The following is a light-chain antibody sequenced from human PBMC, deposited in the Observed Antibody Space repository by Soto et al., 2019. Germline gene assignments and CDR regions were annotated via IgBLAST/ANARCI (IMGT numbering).Light chain of an antibody. CDR3: QQYNNWRPWT. CDR1: QSVSSN. Sequence: EIVMTQSPATLSVSPGERATLSCRASQSVSSNLAWYHQKPGQAPRLLIYGASTSAAGIPARFSGSGSGTELTLTISSLQSEDFAVYYCQQYNNWRPWTFGQGTKVEIK. CDR2: GAS. V-gene: IGKV3-15*01. J-gene: IGKJ1*01.